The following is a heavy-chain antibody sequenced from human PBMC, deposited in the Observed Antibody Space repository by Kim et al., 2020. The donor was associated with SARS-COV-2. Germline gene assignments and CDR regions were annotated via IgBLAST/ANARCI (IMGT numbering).Heavy chain of an antibody. J-gene: IGHJ6*02. CDR3: ARGGVWFGEFLSFYSYYYYGIDV. V-gene: IGHV1-69*13. CDR2: IIPIFGTA. Sequence: SVKVSCKASGGTFSSYAISWVRQAPGQGLEWMGGIIPIFGTANYAQKFQGRVTITADESTSTAYMELSSLRSEDTAVYYCARGGVWFGEFLSFYSYYYYGIDVWGQGTTVTVSS. CDR1: GGTFSSYA. D-gene: IGHD3-10*01.